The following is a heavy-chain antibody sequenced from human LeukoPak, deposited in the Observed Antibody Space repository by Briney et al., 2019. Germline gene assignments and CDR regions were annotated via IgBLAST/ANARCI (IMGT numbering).Heavy chain of an antibody. V-gene: IGHV4-39*07. CDR2: IYYSGST. J-gene: IGHJ4*02. CDR3: ARDRGDSTVTYPFDY. D-gene: IGHD4-11*01. CDR1: GGSISSSSYY. Sequence: SETLSLTCTVSGGSISSSSYYWGWIRQPPGKGLEWIGSIYYSGSTYYNPSLKSRVTISVDTSKNQFSLKLSSVTAADTAVYYCARDRGDSTVTYPFDYWGQGTLVTVSS.